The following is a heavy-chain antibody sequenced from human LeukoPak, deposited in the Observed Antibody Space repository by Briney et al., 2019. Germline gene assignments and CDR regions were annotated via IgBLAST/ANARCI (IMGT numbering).Heavy chain of an antibody. CDR1: GGSVSSGSYY. V-gene: IGHV4-61*01. CDR2: IYYSGST. Sequence: PSETLSLTCTVSGGSVSSGSYYWRWIRQPPGKGLEWIGYIYYSGSTNYNPSLKSRVTISVDTSKNQFSLKLSSVTAADTAVYYCARSPGDYVWGSYRYFDYWGQGTLVTVSS. CDR3: ARSPGDYVWGSYRYFDY. D-gene: IGHD3-16*02. J-gene: IGHJ4*02.